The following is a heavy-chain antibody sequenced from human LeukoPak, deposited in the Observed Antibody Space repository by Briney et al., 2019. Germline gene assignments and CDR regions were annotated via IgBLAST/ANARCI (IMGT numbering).Heavy chain of an antibody. CDR2: IYYSGST. CDR1: GGSISSYY. Sequence: SSETLSLTCTVSGGSISSYYWSWIRQPPGKGLEWIGYIYYSGSTNYNPSLKSRVTISVDTSKNQFSLKLSSVTAADTAVCYCARTRGSCSGGSCYPFDYWGQGTLVTVSS. J-gene: IGHJ4*02. D-gene: IGHD2-15*01. CDR3: ARTRGSCSGGSCYPFDY. V-gene: IGHV4-59*08.